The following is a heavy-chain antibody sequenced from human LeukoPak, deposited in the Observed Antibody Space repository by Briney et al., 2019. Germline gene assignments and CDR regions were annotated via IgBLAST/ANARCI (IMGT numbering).Heavy chain of an antibody. CDR3: ARGQGAYYDFWSGDLYFDY. Sequence: GGSLRLSCAASGFTFSSYAMHWVRQAPGKGLEWGAVISYDGSNKYYADSVKGRFTISRDNSKNTLYLQMNSLRAEDTAVYYCARGQGAYYDFWSGDLYFDYWGQGTLVTVSS. J-gene: IGHJ4*02. D-gene: IGHD3-3*01. CDR2: ISYDGSNK. CDR1: GFTFSSYA. V-gene: IGHV3-30*04.